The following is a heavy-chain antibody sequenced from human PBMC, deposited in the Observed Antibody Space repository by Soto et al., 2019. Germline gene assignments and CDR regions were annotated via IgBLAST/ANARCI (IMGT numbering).Heavy chain of an antibody. CDR2: INAIDDTK. Sequence: QVHLVQSGAEVKKPGASVKVSCKASGYTFNSYYMHWVRQAPGQGLEWVGVINAIDDTKDYAPRVQDIVTMTRDTSASTAYMELSGLRSEDTSVYCCARAVGWGLDALEIWGQGTVVTVSS. CDR3: ARAVGWGLDALEI. CDR1: GYTFNSYY. D-gene: IGHD7-27*01. J-gene: IGHJ3*02. V-gene: IGHV1-46*02.